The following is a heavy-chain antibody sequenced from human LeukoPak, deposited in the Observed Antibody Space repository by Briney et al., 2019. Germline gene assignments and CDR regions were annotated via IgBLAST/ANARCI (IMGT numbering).Heavy chain of an antibody. CDR2: ISGDGSST. J-gene: IGHJ5*02. V-gene: IGHV3-74*01. CDR1: XXXXXXXX. Sequence: LRLSCAAXXXXXXXXXMHWXRXAPGXXLVWVSRISGDGSSTSYADSVKGRFTISRDNAKNTLYLQMNSLRAEDTAVYYCARPSVGFDPWGQGTLVTVSS. CDR3: ARPSVGFDP.